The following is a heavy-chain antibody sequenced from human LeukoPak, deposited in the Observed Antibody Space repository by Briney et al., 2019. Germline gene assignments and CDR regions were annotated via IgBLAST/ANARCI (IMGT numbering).Heavy chain of an antibody. CDR1: GGSISSGGYY. CDR3: ARDRGDFWSGYLVGRWDHWFDP. D-gene: IGHD3-3*01. V-gene: IGHV4-31*03. CDR2: IYYSGST. J-gene: IGHJ5*02. Sequence: PSQTLSLTCTVSGGSISSGGYYWSWIRQHPGKGLEWIGYIYYSGSTYYNPSLKSRVTISVDTSKNQFSLKLSSVTAADTAVYYCARDRGDFWSGYLVGRWDHWFDPWGQGTLVTVSS.